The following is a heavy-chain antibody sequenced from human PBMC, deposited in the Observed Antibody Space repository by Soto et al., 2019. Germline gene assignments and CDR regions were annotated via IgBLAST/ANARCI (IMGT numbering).Heavy chain of an antibody. D-gene: IGHD3-3*01. J-gene: IGHJ6*02. CDR1: GFTFSSYW. V-gene: IGHV3-7*01. Sequence: PGGSLRLSCAASGFTFSSYWMSWVRQAPGKGLEWVANIKQDGSEKYYVDSVKGRFTISRDNAKNSLYLQMNSLRAEDTAVYYCARGGDDFWSGTAYYYGMDVWGQGTTVTVSS. CDR2: IKQDGSEK. CDR3: ARGGDDFWSGTAYYYGMDV.